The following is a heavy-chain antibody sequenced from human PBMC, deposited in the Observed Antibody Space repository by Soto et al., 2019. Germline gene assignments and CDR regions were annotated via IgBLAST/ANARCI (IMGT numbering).Heavy chain of an antibody. CDR2: ISYDGSNK. CDR1: GFTFSSYA. CDR3: ASDPGGSYLFDY. J-gene: IGHJ4*02. V-gene: IGHV3-30-3*01. Sequence: PGGSLRLSCAASGFTFSSYAMHWVRQAPGKGLEWVAVISYDGSNKYYADSVKGRFTIPRDNSKNTLYLQMNSLRAEDTAVYYCASDPGGSYLFDYWGQGTLVTVSS. D-gene: IGHD1-26*01.